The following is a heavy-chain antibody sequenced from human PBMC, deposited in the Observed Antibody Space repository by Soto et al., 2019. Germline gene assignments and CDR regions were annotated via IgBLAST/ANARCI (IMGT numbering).Heavy chain of an antibody. V-gene: IGHV3-21*01. J-gene: IGHJ4*02. CDR2: ISSSSSYI. CDR1: GFTFSSYS. Sequence: PGGSLRLSCAASGFTFSSYSMNWVRQAPGKGLEWVSSISSSSSYIYYADSVKGRFTISRDNAKNSLYLQMNSLRAEDTAVYYCARGNIAAAGGEFDYWAQGTLVTVSS. D-gene: IGHD6-13*01. CDR3: ARGNIAAAGGEFDY.